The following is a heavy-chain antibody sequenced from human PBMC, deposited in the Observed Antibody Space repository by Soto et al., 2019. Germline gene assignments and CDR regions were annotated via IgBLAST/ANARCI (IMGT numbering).Heavy chain of an antibody. CDR1: GGSISTGDYY. CDR2: IYYSGNT. Sequence: QVQLQESGPGLVKPSQTLSLTCTVSGGSISTGDYYWSWIRQPPGKGLEWIGYIYYSGNTFYSPSLKSRVTISLNTPKNQFSLRLGSVTAADTAVYYCASEDGYKRTSWGQGTQVTVSS. D-gene: IGHD5-12*01. J-gene: IGHJ4*02. V-gene: IGHV4-30-4*01. CDR3: ASEDGYKRTS.